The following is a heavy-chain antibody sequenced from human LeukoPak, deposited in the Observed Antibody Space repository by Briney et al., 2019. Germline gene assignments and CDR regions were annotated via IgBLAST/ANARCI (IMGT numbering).Heavy chain of an antibody. V-gene: IGHV3-23*01. CDR1: GFTFSSYA. CDR2: ISGSGGST. CDR3: TTEMERTYYYDSSGYYSEYFQH. J-gene: IGHJ1*01. Sequence: PGGSLRLSCAASGFTFSSYAMSWVRQAPGKGLEWVSAISGSGGSTYYADSVKGRFTISRDNSKNTLYLQMNSLKTEDTAVYYCTTEMERTYYYDSSGYYSEYFQHWGQGTLVTVSS. D-gene: IGHD3-22*01.